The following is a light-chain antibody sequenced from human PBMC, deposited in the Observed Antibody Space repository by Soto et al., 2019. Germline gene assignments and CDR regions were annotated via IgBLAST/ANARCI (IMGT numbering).Light chain of an antibody. Sequence: SYELTQSPSVSVAPGQTARITCGGNNIGSKNVHWFQQRPGQAPVLVVFDDDDRPSGIPDRFSGSNSGNTASLTVSGLQAEDETDYYCSSYAGSNNNVLFGGGTKLTVL. J-gene: IGLJ2*01. CDR3: SSYAGSNNNVL. V-gene: IGLV3-21*02. CDR1: NIGSKN. CDR2: DDD.